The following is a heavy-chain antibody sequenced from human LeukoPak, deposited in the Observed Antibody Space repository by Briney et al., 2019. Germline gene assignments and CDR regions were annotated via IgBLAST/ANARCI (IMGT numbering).Heavy chain of an antibody. V-gene: IGHV1-69*13. J-gene: IGHJ4*02. CDR1: GGTFSSYA. CDR2: IIPIFGSA. Sequence: SVKVSCKASGGTFSSYAISWVRQAPGQGLEWMGGIIPIFGSANYAQKFQGRVTITADESTSTAYMELSSLRSEDTAVYYCARDGSGSYSFDYWGQGTLVTVSS. D-gene: IGHD3-10*01. CDR3: ARDGSGSYSFDY.